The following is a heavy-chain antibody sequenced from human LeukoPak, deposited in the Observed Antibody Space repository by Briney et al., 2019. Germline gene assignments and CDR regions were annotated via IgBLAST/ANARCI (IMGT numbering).Heavy chain of an antibody. Sequence: ASVKVSCKASGGTFTSYDINWVRQATGQGLEWMGWMNPNSGNTGYAQKFQGRVTITRNTSISTAYMELSSLRSEDTAVYYCARGQRDIVVVPTHAIHNYYYMDVWGKGTTVTVSS. D-gene: IGHD2-2*01. CDR1: GGTFTSYD. V-gene: IGHV1-8*03. CDR2: MNPNSGNT. J-gene: IGHJ6*03. CDR3: ARGQRDIVVVPTHAIHNYYYMDV.